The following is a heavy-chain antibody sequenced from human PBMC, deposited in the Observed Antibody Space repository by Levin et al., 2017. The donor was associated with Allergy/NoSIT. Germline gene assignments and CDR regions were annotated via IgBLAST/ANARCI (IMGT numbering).Heavy chain of an antibody. Sequence: ASQTLSLTCAVYGGSLSGYYWSWIRQPPGKGLEWIGEINHSGSTTYNPSLKSRVTISVDTSKNQFSLRLSSVTAADTAVYYCASYLYGGLDYWGRGTLVTVSS. V-gene: IGHV4-34*01. CDR2: INHSGST. D-gene: IGHD3-16*01. J-gene: IGHJ4*02. CDR1: GGSLSGYY. CDR3: ASYLYGGLDY.